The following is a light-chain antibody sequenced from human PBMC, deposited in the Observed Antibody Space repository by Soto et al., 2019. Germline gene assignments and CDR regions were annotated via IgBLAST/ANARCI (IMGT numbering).Light chain of an antibody. CDR1: RSLAYIDGNTY. J-gene: IGKJ2*01. V-gene: IGKV2-30*01. CDR2: QVS. CDR3: MQGTHWPPYT. Sequence: DVVMTQSPLSLPATLGQPASISCRSSRSLAYIDGNTYLNWFHQKPGQSPRRLIYQVSNRDSGVPDRFSGSVSVTDFTLKISRVEAEDVGVYYCMQGTHWPPYTFGQGTKLEIK.